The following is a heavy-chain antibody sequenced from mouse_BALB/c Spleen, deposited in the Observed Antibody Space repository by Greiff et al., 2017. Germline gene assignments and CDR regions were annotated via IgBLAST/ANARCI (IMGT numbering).Heavy chain of an antibody. D-gene: IGHD2-2*01. Sequence: QVQLQQSGAELVRPGTSVKVSCKASGYAFTNYLIEWVKQRPGQGLEWIGVINPGSGGTNYNEKFKGKATLTADKSSSNAYMQLSSLTSDDSAVYFCERYGYDEGAPGFDDWGQGTLVTVSA. CDR2: INPGSGGT. V-gene: IGHV1-54*01. CDR1: GYAFTNYL. CDR3: ERYGYDEGAPGFDD. J-gene: IGHJ3*01.